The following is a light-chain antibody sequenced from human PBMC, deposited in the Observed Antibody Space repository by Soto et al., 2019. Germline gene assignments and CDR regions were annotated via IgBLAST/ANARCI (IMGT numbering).Light chain of an antibody. J-gene: IGKJ4*01. CDR2: KAS. CDR1: QRISSW. V-gene: IGKV1-5*03. Sequence: DIQMTQSPSTLSASVGERVTITCRASQRISSWLAWYQQKPGKAPNLLIYKASSLKGGVPSRFSGSGSGTEFTLTISSLQPDDFATYYCQQYNSYSPLTFGGGTKVDIK. CDR3: QQYNSYSPLT.